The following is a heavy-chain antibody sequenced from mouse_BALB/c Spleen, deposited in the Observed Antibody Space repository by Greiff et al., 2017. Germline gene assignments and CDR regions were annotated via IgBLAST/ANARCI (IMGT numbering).Heavy chain of an antibody. CDR2: ISSGSSTI. CDR3: ARSYYGSTRPWFAY. Sequence: EVKVVESGGGLVQPGGSRKLSCAASGFTFSSFGMHWVRQAPEKGLEWVAYISSGSSTIYYADTVKGRFTISRDNPKNTLFLQMTSLRSEDTAMYYCARSYYGSTRPWFAYWGQGTLVTVSA. V-gene: IGHV5-17*02. D-gene: IGHD1-1*01. CDR1: GFTFSSFG. J-gene: IGHJ3*01.